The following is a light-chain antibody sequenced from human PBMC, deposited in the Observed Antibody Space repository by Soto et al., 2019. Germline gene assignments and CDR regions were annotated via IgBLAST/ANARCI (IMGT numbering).Light chain of an antibody. CDR2: GST. CDR1: QSVSNNY. V-gene: IGKV3-20*01. Sequence: EVVLTQSPGTLSLSPRERATLSCRASQSVSNNYLARYQQKPGQSPNLLIFGSTDCATGIPDRFSGSGSGTDFTLTISALEPEDFAVYYCHQYGSSPPYTFGQGNKL. CDR3: HQYGSSPPYT. J-gene: IGKJ2*01.